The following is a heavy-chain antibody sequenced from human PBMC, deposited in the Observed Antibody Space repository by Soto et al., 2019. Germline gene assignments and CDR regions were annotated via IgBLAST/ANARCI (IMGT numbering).Heavy chain of an antibody. CDR2: ISPYTGNT. CDR1: GYIFVNYG. D-gene: IGHD3-16*01. J-gene: IGHJ6*02. V-gene: IGHV1-18*01. CDR3: VMVDNYVTPTPQDV. Sequence: QVQLVQSGDEVKKPGASVMVSCKASGYIFVNYGIAWVRQAPGQELEWMGWISPYTGNTHSATKIQGRLTMTTDTSTSTAYMDLGSLTSDDTAVYYCVMVDNYVTPTPQDVWGQGTTVTVSS.